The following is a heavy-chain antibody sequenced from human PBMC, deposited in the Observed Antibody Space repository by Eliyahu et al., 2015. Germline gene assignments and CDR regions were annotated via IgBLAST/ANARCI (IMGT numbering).Heavy chain of an antibody. V-gene: IGHV3-72*01. Sequence: EVQLVESGGGLVQPGGSLRLSCAASGFNISDHYMDWVRQAPGKGLEWVGRSKNKANSYTTEYAASVKGRFTISRDDSKNSMYLQMNSLKIEDTAVYYCSREHPGYCSGTSCTNTQIHWFAPWGQGTLVTVSS. CDR1: GFNISDHY. CDR3: SREHPGYCSGTSCTNTQIHWFAP. D-gene: IGHD2-2*01. J-gene: IGHJ5*02. CDR2: SKNKANSYTT.